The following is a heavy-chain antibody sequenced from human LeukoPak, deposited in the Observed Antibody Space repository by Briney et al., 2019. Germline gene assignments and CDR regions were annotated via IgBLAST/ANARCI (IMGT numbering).Heavy chain of an antibody. D-gene: IGHD3-22*01. V-gene: IGHV1-69*05. J-gene: IGHJ3*02. CDR3: ARDYYDSSGYYYGRSGDAFDI. Sequence: SVKVSCXASGGTFSSYAISWVRQAHGQGLEWMARIIPIFGTANYAQKFQGRVTITTDESTSTAYMELSSLRSEDTAVYYCARDYYDSSGYYYGRSGDAFDIWGQGTMVTVSS. CDR2: IIPIFGTA. CDR1: GGTFSSYA.